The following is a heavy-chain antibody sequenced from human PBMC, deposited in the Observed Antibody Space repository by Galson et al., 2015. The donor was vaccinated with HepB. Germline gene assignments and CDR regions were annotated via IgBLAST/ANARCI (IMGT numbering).Heavy chain of an antibody. D-gene: IGHD3-9*01. V-gene: IGHV3-23*01. CDR2: VSGGGGNT. CDR1: GFTFSNYA. CDR3: VKDLTPLLRYFDW. J-gene: IGHJ4*02. Sequence: SLRLSCAGSGFTFSNYALNWVRRAPGKGLEWVSAVSGGGGNTYYAASVKGRFTISRDSSKNTVYLQMSSLRVEATAVYFCVKDLTPLLRYFDWWGQGTLVTVSS.